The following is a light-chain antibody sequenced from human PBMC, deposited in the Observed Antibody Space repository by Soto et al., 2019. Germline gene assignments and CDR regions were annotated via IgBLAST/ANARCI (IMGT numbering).Light chain of an antibody. CDR3: QQYNNWPPIT. CDR2: GAS. J-gene: IGKJ5*01. V-gene: IGKV3-15*01. CDR1: QSVSSN. Sequence: EIVMTQSPATLSVSPGERATLSFRASQSVSSNLAWYQQKPGQAPRLLIYGASTRATGTPARFSGSGSGTEFTLTISSLQSEDFAVYHCQQYNNWPPITFGQGTRLEIK.